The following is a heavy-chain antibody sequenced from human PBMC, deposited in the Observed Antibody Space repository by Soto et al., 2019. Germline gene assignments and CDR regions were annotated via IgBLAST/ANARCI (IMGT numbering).Heavy chain of an antibody. D-gene: IGHD2-15*01. CDR1: GFTFSSYG. CDR3: AKDDVKCSGGSCSDSYYYYGMDV. CDR2: ISYDGSNK. Sequence: QVQLLESGGGVVQPWRSLRLSCAASGFTFSSYGMHCVRQAPGKGLEWLAVISYDGSNKYYADSVKGRFTISRDNSKNALYLQMNSLRAEATAVYYCAKDDVKCSGGSCSDSYYYYGMDVWGQGTTVTVSS. J-gene: IGHJ6*02. V-gene: IGHV3-30*18.